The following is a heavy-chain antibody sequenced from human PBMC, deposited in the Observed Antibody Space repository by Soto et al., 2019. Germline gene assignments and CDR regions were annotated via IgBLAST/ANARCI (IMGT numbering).Heavy chain of an antibody. D-gene: IGHD2-2*01. CDR3: AAAVVATDIVVVPAPDYYYGMDV. CDR2: IVVGSGNT. V-gene: IGHV1-58*01. Sequence: SVKVSCKASGFTFTSSAVQWVRQARGQRLEWIGWIVVGSGNTNYAQKFQERVTITRDMSTSIAYMELSSLRSEDTAVYYCAAAVVATDIVVVPAPDYYYGMDVWGQGTTVTVSS. CDR1: GFTFTSSA. J-gene: IGHJ6*02.